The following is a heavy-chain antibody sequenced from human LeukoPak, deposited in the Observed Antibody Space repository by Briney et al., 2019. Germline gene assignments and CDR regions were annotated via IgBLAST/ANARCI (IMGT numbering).Heavy chain of an antibody. D-gene: IGHD6-13*01. CDR2: ISYDGSNK. J-gene: IGHJ4*02. CDR3: AKVETAAAATLRGFDY. V-gene: IGHV3-30*01. Sequence: SGGSLRLSCAASGFTFSSYAMHWVRQAPGKGLECVAVISYDGSNKYYADSVKGRFTISRDNSKNTLYLQMNSLRAEDTAVYYCAKVETAAAATLRGFDYWGQGTLVTVSS. CDR1: GFTFSSYA.